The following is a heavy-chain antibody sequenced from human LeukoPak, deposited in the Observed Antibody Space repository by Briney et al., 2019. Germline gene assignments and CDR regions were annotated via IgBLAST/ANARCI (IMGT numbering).Heavy chain of an antibody. CDR1: GFTFSSYG. CDR3: ARVTGYTIEDYFDY. CDR2: ISYDGSNK. V-gene: IGHV3-30*03. J-gene: IGHJ4*02. D-gene: IGHD3-9*01. Sequence: PGGSLRLSCAASGFTFSSYGMHWVRQAPGKGLEWVAVISYDGSNKYYADSVKGRFTISRDNSKNTLYLQMNSLRAEDTAVYYCARVTGYTIEDYFDYWGQGTLVTVSS.